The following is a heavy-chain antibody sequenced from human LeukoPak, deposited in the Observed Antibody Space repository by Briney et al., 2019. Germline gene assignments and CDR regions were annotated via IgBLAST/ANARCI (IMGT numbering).Heavy chain of an antibody. CDR2: IYYSGST. V-gene: IGHV4-39*07. J-gene: IGHJ4*02. D-gene: IGHD1-1*01. CDR3: ARDGAPTTN. Sequence: SETLSLTCTVSGGSISSSSYYWGWIRQPPGKGLEWIGSIYYSGSTYYNPSLKSRVTISVDTSKNQFSLKLSSVTAADTAVYYCARDGAPTTNWGQGTLVTVSS. CDR1: GGSISSSSYY.